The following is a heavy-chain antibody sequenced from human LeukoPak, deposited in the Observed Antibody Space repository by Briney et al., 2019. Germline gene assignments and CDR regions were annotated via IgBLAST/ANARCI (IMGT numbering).Heavy chain of an antibody. CDR2: ISTSSSYI. CDR3: ARGHGGVPSCDGAFDI. D-gene: IGHD2-21*01. Sequence: PGGSLRLSCAASGFTFSSSCMNWVRQAPGKGLEWVSSISTSSSYIYYADSMKGRFTISRDNAKNSLYLQMNSLRAEDTAVDYCARGHGGVPSCDGAFDIWGQGTMVTVSS. J-gene: IGHJ3*02. V-gene: IGHV3-21*01. CDR1: GFTFSSSC.